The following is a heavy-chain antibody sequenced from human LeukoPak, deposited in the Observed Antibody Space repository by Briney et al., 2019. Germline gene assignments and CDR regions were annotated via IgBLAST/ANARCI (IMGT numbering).Heavy chain of an antibody. D-gene: IGHD6-19*01. Sequence: GGSLRLSCAASGFTVSSNYMSWVRQAPGKGLEWVSVIYSGGITDYADSVKDRFTISRDSSENTLYLQMNSLRAEDTAVYYCARVSQWLPDYWGQGTLVTVSS. CDR3: ARVSQWLPDY. CDR2: IYSGGIT. V-gene: IGHV3-66*01. CDR1: GFTVSSNY. J-gene: IGHJ4*02.